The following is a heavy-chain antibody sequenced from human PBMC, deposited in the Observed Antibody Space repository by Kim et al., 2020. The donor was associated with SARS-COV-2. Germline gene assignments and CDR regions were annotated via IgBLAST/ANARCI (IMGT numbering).Heavy chain of an antibody. D-gene: IGHD6-19*01. V-gene: IGHV1-69*13. Sequence: SVKVSCRASGGTFSNSAINWVRQARGQGFELMGGVVPMFGTINYAQKFQGRVTLTADESTSTVYMELHSLKSDDTAVYFCAKSLPVAANWFDPWGQGTLVIVSS. CDR3: AKSLPVAANWFDP. CDR2: VVPMFGTI. J-gene: IGHJ5*02. CDR1: GGTFSNSA.